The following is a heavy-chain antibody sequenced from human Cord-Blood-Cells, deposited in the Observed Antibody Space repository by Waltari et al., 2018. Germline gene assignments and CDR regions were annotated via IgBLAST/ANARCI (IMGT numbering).Heavy chain of an antibody. J-gene: IGHJ4*02. CDR3: ARHPLDYYDSSGYYYFDY. Sequence: EVQLVQSGAEVKKPGESLKISCKGSGYSFTSYWIGWLRQMPGKGLEWMGIIYPGDSDTRYSPSFQGQVTISADKSISTAYLQWSSLKASDTAMYYCARHPLDYYDSSGYYYFDYWGQGTLVTVSS. CDR1: GYSFTSYW. V-gene: IGHV5-51*01. D-gene: IGHD3-22*01. CDR2: IYPGDSDT.